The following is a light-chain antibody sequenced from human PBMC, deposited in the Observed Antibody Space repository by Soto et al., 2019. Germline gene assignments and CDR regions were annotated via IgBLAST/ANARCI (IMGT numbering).Light chain of an antibody. CDR1: QSISNW. CDR3: QQFNSYSRV. CDR2: DAS. Sequence: DIQMTQSPSTLSASVGDRVTITCRASQSISNWLAWYQQRPGKSPNLLIFDASKLQSGVPSRFSGSGSGTKFTLTISSLQPDDVATYYCQQFNSYSRVFGQGTKVEIK. J-gene: IGKJ1*01. V-gene: IGKV1-5*01.